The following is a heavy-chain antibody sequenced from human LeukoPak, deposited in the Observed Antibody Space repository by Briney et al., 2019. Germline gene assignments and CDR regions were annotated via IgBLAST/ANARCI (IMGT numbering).Heavy chain of an antibody. CDR2: INSGSRYI. CDR3: ARSAGGTGGYFDY. D-gene: IGHD2-15*01. V-gene: IGHV3-21*01. CDR1: GLPIADFA. J-gene: IGHJ4*01. Sequence: GGSLRLSCVASGLPIADFAMHWVRQAPGKGLEWVSSINSGSRYIYYADSMKGRFTISRDNAKNSLYLQMNSLRAEDTAVYYCARSAGGTGGYFDYWGRGTLVTVSS.